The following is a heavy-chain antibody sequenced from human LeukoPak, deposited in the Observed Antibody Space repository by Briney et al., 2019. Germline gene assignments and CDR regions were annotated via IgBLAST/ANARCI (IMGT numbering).Heavy chain of an antibody. Sequence: GGSLRLSCAASGFTFSSYAMSWVRQAPGKGLEWVSGISGGGSTFYADSVKGRFTISRDNSKNTLYLQMNSLRAEDTAVYYCAKLIGASMVRGVSPYYFDYWGQGTLASVSS. J-gene: IGHJ4*02. CDR1: GFTFSSYA. CDR2: ISGGGST. CDR3: AKLIGASMVRGVSPYYFDY. V-gene: IGHV3-23*01. D-gene: IGHD3-10*01.